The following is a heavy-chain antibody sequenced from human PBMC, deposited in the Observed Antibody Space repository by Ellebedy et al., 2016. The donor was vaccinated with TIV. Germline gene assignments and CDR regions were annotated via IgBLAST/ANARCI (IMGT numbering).Heavy chain of an antibody. V-gene: IGHV4-59*01. CDR1: GSPMSSSY. Sequence: MPSETLSLTCTVSGSPMSSSYWSWTPQPPGKGLECIGYIYYSGSTNYKPSLKSRVTISIDTSKNQFSLNLSPVTAAETAVYYWARDRKGIGADGTKGAFDIWGQGTLVTVSS. CDR2: IYYSGST. J-gene: IGHJ3*02. CDR3: ARDRKGIGADGTKGAFDI. D-gene: IGHD6-13*01.